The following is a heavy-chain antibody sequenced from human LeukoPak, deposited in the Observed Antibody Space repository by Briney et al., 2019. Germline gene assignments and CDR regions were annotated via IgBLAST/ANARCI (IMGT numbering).Heavy chain of an antibody. Sequence: GASVKVSCKASVYTFTSYGISWVRQAQGPGLEWMGWFGAYNGNTNYAQKLQGRVTMTTDTSTSTAYMELRSLRSDDTAVYYCARAVITFGGVIVYFDYWGQGTLVTVSS. CDR1: VYTFTSYG. CDR2: FGAYNGNT. CDR3: ARAVITFGGVIVYFDY. D-gene: IGHD3-16*02. J-gene: IGHJ4*02. V-gene: IGHV1-18*01.